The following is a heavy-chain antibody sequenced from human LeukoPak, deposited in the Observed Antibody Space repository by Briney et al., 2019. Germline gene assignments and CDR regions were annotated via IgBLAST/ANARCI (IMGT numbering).Heavy chain of an antibody. CDR2: ISAYNGNT. CDR3: AVGMGYSYGYRYYYYYMDV. D-gene: IGHD5-18*01. J-gene: IGHJ6*03. CDR1: GYTFTSYG. Sequence: ASLTLSCKASGYTFTSYGISWVRQAPGQGLEWMGRISAYNGNTNYAQKLQGRVTMTTDTSTSTAYMELRSLRSDDTAVYYSAVGMGYSYGYRYYYYYMDVWGKGTTVTVSS. V-gene: IGHV1-18*01.